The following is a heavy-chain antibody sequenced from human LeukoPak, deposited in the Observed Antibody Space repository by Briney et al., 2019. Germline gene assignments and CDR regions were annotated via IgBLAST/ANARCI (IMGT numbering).Heavy chain of an antibody. D-gene: IGHD3-22*01. J-gene: IGHJ4*02. CDR1: GYTFTNCG. CDR2: IDSRNGHT. CDR3: ARAITMIVRAGDY. Sequence: ASVKVSCKAPGYTFTNCGITWVRQAPGQGLEWMGWIDSRNGHTKYGQKFQGRVIMTTDTSTTTTYMEIRSLRSDDTAVYYCARAITMIVRAGDYWGQGTLVTVSS. V-gene: IGHV1-18*01.